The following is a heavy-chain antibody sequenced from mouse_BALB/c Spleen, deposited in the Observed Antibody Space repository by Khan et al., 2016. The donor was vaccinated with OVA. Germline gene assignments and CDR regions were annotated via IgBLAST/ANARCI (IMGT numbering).Heavy chain of an antibody. CDR2: IDPFSGGT. D-gene: IGHD2-2*01. J-gene: IGHJ3*01. CDR3: TRHVYVAWFTY. V-gene: IGHV1S135*01. CDR1: GYSFTTYY. Sequence: VQLQQSGPELMKPGTSVKISCKASGYSFTTYYIHWVMPSHETSLEWIGYIDPFSGGTTYNQKFKGKATLTVEQSSSTAYIHLSNLTSEDSAVYYCTRHVYVAWFTYWGQGTLVTVSA.